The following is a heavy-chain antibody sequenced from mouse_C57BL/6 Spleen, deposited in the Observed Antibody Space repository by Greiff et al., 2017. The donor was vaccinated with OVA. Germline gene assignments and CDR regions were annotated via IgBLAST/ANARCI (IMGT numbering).Heavy chain of an antibody. J-gene: IGHJ3*01. CDR1: GFNIKNTY. D-gene: IGHD1-1*01. CDR2: IDPANGNT. Sequence: VQLQQSVAELVRPGASVKLSCTASGFNIKNTYMHWVKQRPEQGLEWIGRIDPANGNTKYAPKFQGKATITADTSSNTAYLQLSRLTSEDTAIYYCASYYYGSSPWFAYWGQGTLVTVSA. V-gene: IGHV14-3*01. CDR3: ASYYYGSSPWFAY.